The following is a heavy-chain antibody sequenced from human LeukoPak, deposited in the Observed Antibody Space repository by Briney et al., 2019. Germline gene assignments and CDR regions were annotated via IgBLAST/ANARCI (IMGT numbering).Heavy chain of an antibody. Sequence: ASVKVSCKASGYTFTSYYMDWVRQAPGQGLEWMGIINPSGGSTSYAQKFQGGVTMTRDMSTSTVYMELSSLRSEDTAVYYCARSIAVAGTTVDAFDIWGQGTMVTVSS. D-gene: IGHD6-19*01. CDR3: ARSIAVAGTTVDAFDI. J-gene: IGHJ3*02. V-gene: IGHV1-46*01. CDR1: GYTFTSYY. CDR2: INPSGGST.